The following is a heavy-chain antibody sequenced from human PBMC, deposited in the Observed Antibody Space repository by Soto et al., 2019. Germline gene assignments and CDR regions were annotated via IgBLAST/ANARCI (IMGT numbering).Heavy chain of an antibody. CDR2: ISYDGSNK. J-gene: IGHJ4*02. V-gene: IGHV3-30*18. CDR1: GFTFSSYG. Sequence: QVQLVESGGGVVQPGRSLRLSCAASGFTFSSYGMHWVRQAPGKGLEWVAVISYDGSNKYYADSVKSRFTISRDNSKNTLYLQMNSLRAEDTAVYYCAKDYYPHRITIFGVVIAPVFWGQGTLVTVSS. D-gene: IGHD3-3*01. CDR3: AKDYYPHRITIFGVVIAPVF.